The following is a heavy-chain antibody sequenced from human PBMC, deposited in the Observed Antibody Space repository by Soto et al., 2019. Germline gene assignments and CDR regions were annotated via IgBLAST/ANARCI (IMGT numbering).Heavy chain of an antibody. D-gene: IGHD1-1*01. Sequence: PGGSLRLSCAASGFIFSDYYMSWVRQTPGKGLEWVSYISPRSTYTNYADSVKGRFTISRDNAKNSLYLQMDSLRVEDTAVYYCARDLAWKRGKVGRYYYGMDVWGQGTTVTVSS. J-gene: IGHJ6*02. V-gene: IGHV3-11*06. CDR1: GFIFSDYY. CDR3: ARDLAWKRGKVGRYYYGMDV. CDR2: ISPRSTYT.